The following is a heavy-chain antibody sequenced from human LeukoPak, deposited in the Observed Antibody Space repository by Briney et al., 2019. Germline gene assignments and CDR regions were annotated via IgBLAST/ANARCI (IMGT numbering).Heavy chain of an antibody. CDR1: GGSISSGDYY. Sequence: SQTLSLTCTVSGGSISSGDYYWSWIRQPPGKGLEWIGYIYYSGSTYYNPSLKSRVTISVDTSKNQFSLKLSSVTAADTAVYYCARDSSRDGYNPNYFDYWGQGTLVAVSS. J-gene: IGHJ4*02. D-gene: IGHD5-24*01. V-gene: IGHV4-30-4*01. CDR3: ARDSSRDGYNPNYFDY. CDR2: IYYSGST.